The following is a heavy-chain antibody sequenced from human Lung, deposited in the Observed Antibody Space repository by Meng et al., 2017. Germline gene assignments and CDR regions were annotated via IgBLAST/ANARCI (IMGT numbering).Heavy chain of an antibody. J-gene: IGHJ5*02. CDR1: GDSFSANSAA. CDR2: TYYRSKWYN. Sequence: QVQPQQSGPGLVKPSQTLSLTCAISGDSFSANSAAWNWIRQSPSRGLEWLVRTYYRSKWYNDYAVSVKSRIIITPDTSKNQFSLQLNSVTPEDTAVYFCASGYGLPSWGQGTLVTVSS. V-gene: IGHV6-1*01. D-gene: IGHD5-18*01. CDR3: ASGYGLPS.